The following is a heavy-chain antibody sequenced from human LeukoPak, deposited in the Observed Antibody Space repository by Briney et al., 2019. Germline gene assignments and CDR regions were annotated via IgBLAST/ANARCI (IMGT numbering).Heavy chain of an antibody. CDR2: ISSDGSNK. Sequence: ESGRSLRLSCAASGFTFSSYAMHWVRQAPGKGLEWVAVISSDGSNKYYADSVKGRFTISRDNSKNTLYLQMNSLRTEDTAVYYCARDLVDTAMVWDYWGQGTLVTVSS. CDR3: ARDLVDTAMVWDY. J-gene: IGHJ4*02. CDR1: GFTFSSYA. D-gene: IGHD5-18*01. V-gene: IGHV3-30-3*01.